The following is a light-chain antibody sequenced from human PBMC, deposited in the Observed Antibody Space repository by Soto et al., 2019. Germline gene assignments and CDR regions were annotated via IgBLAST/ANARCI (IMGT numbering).Light chain of an antibody. Sequence: SVLTQPPSASGSPGQSVTISCTGTSSDVGGYKYVSWYQQHPGKAPRLMIYEVTKRPSGVPDRFSGSKSGNTASLTVSGLQAEDEADYYCSSYAGSNTPFVFGTGTKVTVL. J-gene: IGLJ1*01. CDR3: SSYAGSNTPFV. CDR1: SSDVGGYKY. CDR2: EVT. V-gene: IGLV2-8*01.